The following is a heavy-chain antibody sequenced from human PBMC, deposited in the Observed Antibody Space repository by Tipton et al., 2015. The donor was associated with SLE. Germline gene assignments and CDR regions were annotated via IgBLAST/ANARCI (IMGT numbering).Heavy chain of an antibody. CDR3: ARDLGAGFIAVAGSLDY. J-gene: IGHJ4*02. CDR1: GFTFSSYA. CDR2: IWEDGSNE. D-gene: IGHD6-19*01. Sequence: SLRLSCAASGFTFSSYAMHWVRQAPGKGLEWVAVIWEDGSNEYSTDSVKGRFTISRDNSRNTLYLEMKSLRAEDTAVYYCARDLGAGFIAVAGSLDYWGQGTLVTVSS. V-gene: IGHV3-33*08.